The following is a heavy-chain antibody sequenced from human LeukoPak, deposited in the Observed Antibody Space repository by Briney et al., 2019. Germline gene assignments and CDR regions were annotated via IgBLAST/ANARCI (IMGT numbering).Heavy chain of an antibody. J-gene: IGHJ3*02. Sequence: PGGSLRLSCAASGFTFSSYWMSWVRQAPGKGLEWVSGISGSAGRTYHAESVKGRFTISRDNSKNTLFLQMNSLTAEDTAVYYCAKDLTVTTRGTYAFDIWGPGTMVTVSS. CDR1: GFTFSSYW. CDR2: ISGSAGRT. V-gene: IGHV3-23*01. D-gene: IGHD4-17*01. CDR3: AKDLTVTTRGTYAFDI.